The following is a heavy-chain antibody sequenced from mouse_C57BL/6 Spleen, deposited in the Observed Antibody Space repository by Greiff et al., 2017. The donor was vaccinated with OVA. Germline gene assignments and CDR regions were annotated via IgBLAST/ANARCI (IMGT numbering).Heavy chain of an antibody. V-gene: IGHV5-4*03. CDR1: GFTFSSYA. J-gene: IGHJ4*01. Sequence: EVQRVESGGGLVKPGGSLKLSCAASGFTFSSYAMSWVRQTPEKRLEWVATISDGGSYTSYPANVKGRFTISRDTSKHNLYLQMSHLKSEDTAMYYCERRGGTRHYYAMDYWGQGTSVTVSS. CDR3: ERRGGTRHYYAMDY. CDR2: ISDGGSYT. D-gene: IGHD4-1*01.